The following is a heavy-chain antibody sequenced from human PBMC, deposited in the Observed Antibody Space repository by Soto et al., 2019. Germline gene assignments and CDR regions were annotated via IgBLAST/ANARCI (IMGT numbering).Heavy chain of an antibody. Sequence: QVQLVQSGAEVKKPGSSVKLSCKASGGTFSSYAINWVRQAPGQGLEWMGGIIPVFGKTNYAQRFQGRVTITADESTTTAYMEVSGLRSEDTAVYYCARAGTYDYDSSGHPDACDIWGQGTMVTVSS. D-gene: IGHD3-22*01. CDR1: GGTFSSYA. J-gene: IGHJ3*02. CDR2: IIPVFGKT. V-gene: IGHV1-69*01. CDR3: ARAGTYDYDSSGHPDACDI.